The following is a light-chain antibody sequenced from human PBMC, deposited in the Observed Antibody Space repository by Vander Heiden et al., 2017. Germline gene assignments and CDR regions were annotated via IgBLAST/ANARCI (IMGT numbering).Light chain of an antibody. V-gene: IGKV1-39*01. J-gene: IGKJ1*01. CDR3: QQTNSYPWT. CDR2: AAS. CDR1: QGDCKY. Sequence: DILLHQSQSALAASVGARVTITCRAGQGDCKYLNWYQQKPGKAPKLRIYAASSLQSGVPSTFSGSGSGTDFTLTISSLQPEDFATYCCQQTNSYPWTFGQGTKVEIK.